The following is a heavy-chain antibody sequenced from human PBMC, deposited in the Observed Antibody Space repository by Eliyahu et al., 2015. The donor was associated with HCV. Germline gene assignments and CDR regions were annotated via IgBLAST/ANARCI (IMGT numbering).Heavy chain of an antibody. CDR2: IKEDGSEK. CDR3: ARDSGRAWGIFDY. J-gene: IGHJ4*02. Sequence: EVQLVQSGGGLVQPGGSLRLSCAASGFXFSNNWMAWVRQAPGKGLEWVANIKEDGSEKKFVDSVKGRFTISRDNAKNSLFLQMNSLRAEDTAVYFCARDSGRAWGIFDYWGQGTLVTVSS. D-gene: IGHD3-16*01. V-gene: IGHV3-7*03. CDR1: GFXFSNNW.